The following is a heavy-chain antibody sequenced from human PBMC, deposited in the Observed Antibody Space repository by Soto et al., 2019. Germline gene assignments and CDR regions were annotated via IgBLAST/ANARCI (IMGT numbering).Heavy chain of an antibody. CDR3: AREMVRGVMAKDYYYMDV. Sequence: QVQLVQSGAEVKKPGSSVKVSCKASGGTFSSYTISWVRQAPGQGLEWMGRIIPILGIANYAQKFQGRVTITADKSTSTAYMELSSLRSEDTAVYYCAREMVRGVMAKDYYYMDVWGKGTTVTVSS. CDR2: IIPILGIA. D-gene: IGHD3-10*01. V-gene: IGHV1-69*08. J-gene: IGHJ6*03. CDR1: GGTFSSYT.